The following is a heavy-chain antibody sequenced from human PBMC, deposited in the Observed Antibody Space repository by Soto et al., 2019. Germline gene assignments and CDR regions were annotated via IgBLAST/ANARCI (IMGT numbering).Heavy chain of an antibody. CDR3: AREGVVMSAITSVWPDY. CDR1: GFTFSCQW. CDR2: ILNDGTTT. V-gene: IGHV3-74*01. Sequence: GGSLRLSCTASGFTFSCQWLHWVRQAPGKGLMWISRILNDGTTTNYADSVKGRFTVSRDNAKKTMSLQMNNLRAEDTAVYYCAREGVVMSAITSVWPDYWSQGTLVTVSS. D-gene: IGHD3-3*01. J-gene: IGHJ4*02.